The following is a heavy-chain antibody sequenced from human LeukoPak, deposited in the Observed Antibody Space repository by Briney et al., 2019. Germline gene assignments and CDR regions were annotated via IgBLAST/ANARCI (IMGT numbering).Heavy chain of an antibody. CDR3: AKDQCDDSSGYYTCYFDY. J-gene: IGHJ4*02. CDR1: GFTFSSHA. V-gene: IGHV3-23*01. CDR2: ISGSGGST. D-gene: IGHD3-22*01. Sequence: GGSLRLSCAAFGFTFSSHAMSWVRQAPGKGLGWVSAISGSGGSTYYADSVKGRSTISRNNSKNTLYLQMNSLRAEDTAVYYCAKDQCDDSSGYYTCYFDYWGQGTLVTVSS.